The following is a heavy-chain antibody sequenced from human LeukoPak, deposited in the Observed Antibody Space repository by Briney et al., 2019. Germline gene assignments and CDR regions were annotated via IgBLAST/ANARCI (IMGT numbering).Heavy chain of an antibody. CDR1: GFAFSSYE. CDR3: ARDRYYGSGIYDY. D-gene: IGHD3-10*01. CDR2: ISSSGSTI. Sequence: GGSLRLSCAASGFAFSSYEMSWVRQAPGKGLEWVSYISSSGSTIYYADSVKGRFTISRDNAKNSLYLQMNSLRAEDTALYYCARDRYYGSGIYDYWGQGALVTVSS. J-gene: IGHJ4*02. V-gene: IGHV3-48*03.